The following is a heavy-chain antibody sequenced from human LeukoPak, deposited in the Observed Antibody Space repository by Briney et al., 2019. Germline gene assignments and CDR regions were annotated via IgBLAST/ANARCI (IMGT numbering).Heavy chain of an antibody. V-gene: IGHV3-23*01. CDR1: GFTISSYA. J-gene: IGHJ5*02. D-gene: IGHD4-11*01. CDR3: AADLEFNYIHP. CDR2: ISGSGGST. Sequence: PGGSLRLSCAASGFTISSYAMSWVRQAPGKGLEWVSAISGSGGSTYYAGSVKGRFTISIDNAKNTLYLQMDSVRAEDTALYYCAADLEFNYIHPWGQGTLVTVSS.